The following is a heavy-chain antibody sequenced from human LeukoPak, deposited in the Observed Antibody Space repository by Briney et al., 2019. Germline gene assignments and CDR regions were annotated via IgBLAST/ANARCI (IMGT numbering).Heavy chain of an antibody. J-gene: IGHJ4*02. D-gene: IGHD6-19*01. CDR2: INPNSGGT. V-gene: IGHV1-2*02. Sequence: ASVKVSCKASGYTFTGYYMHWVRQAPGQGLEWMGWINPNSGGTNYAQKFQGRVTMTRDTSISTAYMELSRLRSDDTAVCYCARGSVAGTTTNDYWGQGTLVTVSS. CDR3: ARGSVAGTTTNDY. CDR1: GYTFTGYY.